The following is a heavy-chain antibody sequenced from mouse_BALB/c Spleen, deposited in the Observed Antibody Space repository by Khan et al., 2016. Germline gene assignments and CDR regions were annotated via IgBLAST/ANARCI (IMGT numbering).Heavy chain of an antibody. J-gene: IGHJ2*01. Sequence: EVQLQESGPGLVKPSQTVSLTCTVTGISITTGNYRWSWIRQFPGNKLEWIGYIYYSGTITYNPSLTSRTTITRDTSKNQFFLEMTSLTAEYTATYYCARLRGSYYGNWLYYWGQGTTLTVSS. CDR3: ARLRGSYYGNWLYY. V-gene: IGHV3-5*02. CDR1: GISITTGNYR. D-gene: IGHD2-10*01. CDR2: IYYSGTI.